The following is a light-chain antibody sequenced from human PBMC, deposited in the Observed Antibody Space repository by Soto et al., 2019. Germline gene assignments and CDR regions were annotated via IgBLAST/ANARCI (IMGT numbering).Light chain of an antibody. CDR2: TES. Sequence: IQMTQSPSSVSASVGDRVTITCRASQGISTWLAWYQQKPGKAPKLLIYTESKLQSGVPSRFSGSRSGADFTHTISSLQPEDFATYYCQQANRFPFTFGPGTKVDI. CDR3: QQANRFPFT. CDR1: QGISTW. J-gene: IGKJ3*01. V-gene: IGKV1-12*01.